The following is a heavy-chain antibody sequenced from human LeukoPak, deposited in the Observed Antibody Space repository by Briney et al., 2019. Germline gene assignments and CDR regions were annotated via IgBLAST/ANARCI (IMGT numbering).Heavy chain of an antibody. CDR3: ARDRGVIKGNWFDP. J-gene: IGHJ5*02. CDR1: GDSITSNY. Sequence: SETLSLTCTVSGDSITSNYWTWIRQPPGKGLEWIGSIYYSGSTYYNPSLKSRVTISVDTSKNQFSLKLSSVTAADTAVYYCARDRGVIKGNWFDPWGQGTLVTVSS. V-gene: IGHV4-39*07. CDR2: IYYSGST. D-gene: IGHD3-10*01.